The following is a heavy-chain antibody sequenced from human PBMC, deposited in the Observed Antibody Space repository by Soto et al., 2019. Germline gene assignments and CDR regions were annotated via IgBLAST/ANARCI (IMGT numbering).Heavy chain of an antibody. D-gene: IGHD3-22*01. Sequence: SETLSLTCTVSGGSLSSGGYYWSWIRQHPGKGLEWIGYIYYSGSSYYSPSLKSRVTMSVDTSKNQFSLNLSSVTAADTAVYYCARVTHDSSGSHWFDPWGQGTPVTVSS. V-gene: IGHV4-31*03. CDR1: GGSLSSGGYY. CDR2: IYYSGSS. J-gene: IGHJ5*02. CDR3: ARVTHDSSGSHWFDP.